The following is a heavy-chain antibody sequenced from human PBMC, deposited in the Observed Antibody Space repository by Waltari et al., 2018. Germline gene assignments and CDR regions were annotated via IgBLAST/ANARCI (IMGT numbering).Heavy chain of an antibody. D-gene: IGHD3-10*01. V-gene: IGHV4-31*03. Sequence: QVQLQESGPGLVKPSQTLSLTCTVSGGSISSGGYYWSWIRQHPGKGLEWIGYIYYSGRTPSNPSLKSRLTISPDTSNNQFSLRLPSATAADTAVYSCARSPTYYGSGTYYLRPQYYFDYWGQGTLVTVSS. CDR3: ARSPTYYGSGTYYLRPQYYFDY. J-gene: IGHJ4*02. CDR2: IYYSGRT. CDR1: GGSISSGGYY.